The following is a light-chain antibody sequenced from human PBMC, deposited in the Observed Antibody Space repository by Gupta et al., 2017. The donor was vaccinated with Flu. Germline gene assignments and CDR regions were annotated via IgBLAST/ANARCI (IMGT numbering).Light chain of an antibody. V-gene: IGLV1-44*01. CDR2: RNN. CDR3: AAWDDSLKYVL. CDR1: SSNIGSNT. J-gene: IGLJ2*01. Sequence: QSALTQPPSASGTPGQRFPISCSGFSSNIGSNTVDWYQRLPGTAPKLLIYRNNQRPSGVPDRFSGSKSGTSASLAVSGLQSDDEADYYCAAWDDSLKYVLFGGGTKLTVL.